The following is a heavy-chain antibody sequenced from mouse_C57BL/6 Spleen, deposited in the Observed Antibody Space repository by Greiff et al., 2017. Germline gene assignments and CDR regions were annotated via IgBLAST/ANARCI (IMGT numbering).Heavy chain of an antibody. CDR3: ARANYDGSSPAWLAY. V-gene: IGHV1-61*01. D-gene: IGHD1-1*01. J-gene: IGHJ3*01. CDR1: GYTFTSYW. Sequence: VQLQQPGAELVRPGSSVKLSCKASGYTFTSYWMDWVKQRPGQGLEWIGNIYPSDSETHYNQKFKDKATLTVDKSSSTAYMQLSSLTSEDSAVYDCARANYDGSSPAWLAYWGQGNLVTVSA. CDR2: IYPSDSET.